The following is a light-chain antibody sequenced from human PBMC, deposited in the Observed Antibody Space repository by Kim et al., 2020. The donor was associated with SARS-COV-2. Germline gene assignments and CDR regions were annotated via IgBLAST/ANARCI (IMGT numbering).Light chain of an antibody. V-gene: IGKV1-27*01. CDR1: QGVPSD. J-gene: IGKJ1*01. CDR3: RTCNSARRA. Sequence: DIQMTQSPSSLSSSARDRVTITCRASQGVPSDVAWIRQTPGEVPNLLIYAASASQSGVPSRFSGSGFGTDFSLAISSLQPEDVTTYYCRTCNSARRAFGTGTKV. CDR2: AAS.